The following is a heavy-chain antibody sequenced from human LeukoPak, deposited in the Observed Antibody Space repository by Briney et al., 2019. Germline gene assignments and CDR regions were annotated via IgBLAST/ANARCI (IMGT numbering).Heavy chain of an antibody. CDR2: MKGDGSHI. V-gene: IGHV3-7*01. Sequence: GGSLRLSCAASGFTFGNFWMSWVRQAPGRGLQWVASMKGDGSHIYYVDSVKGRFTISRDNARNSLYLQMNSLTAEDTAVYYCARLFGGVTAFDYWGQGALVTVSS. CDR1: GFTFGNFW. J-gene: IGHJ4*02. CDR3: ARLFGGVTAFDY. D-gene: IGHD2-2*01.